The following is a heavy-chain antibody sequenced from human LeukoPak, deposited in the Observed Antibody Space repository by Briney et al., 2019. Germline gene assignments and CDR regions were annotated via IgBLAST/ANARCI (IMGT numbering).Heavy chain of an antibody. CDR2: ISVYDGRT. CDR3: ARDPITATGRRYLDY. Sequence: GASVKVSYKATGYTFTSYDISWVRQAPGQGLEWMGWISVYDGRTNYAQKLQGRVTMTTDTSTNTAYMELRSLRSDDTAVYYCARDPITATGRRYLDYWGQGTLVTVSS. CDR1: GYTFTSYD. V-gene: IGHV1-18*01. J-gene: IGHJ4*02. D-gene: IGHD6-13*01.